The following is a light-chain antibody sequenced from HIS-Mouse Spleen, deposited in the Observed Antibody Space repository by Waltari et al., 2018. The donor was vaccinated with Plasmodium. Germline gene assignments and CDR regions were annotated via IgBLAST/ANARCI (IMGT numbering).Light chain of an antibody. V-gene: IGKV1-39*01. CDR1: QSMSSY. CDR3: QQSYSTWT. J-gene: IGKJ1*01. CDR2: AAS. Sequence: DIQMTQSPSSLSASVGDRVTIPCRASQSMSSYLNWYQQKPGKAPKLLIYAASSLQSGVPSRFSGSGSGTDFTLTISSLQPEDFATYYCQQSYSTWTFGQGTKVEIK.